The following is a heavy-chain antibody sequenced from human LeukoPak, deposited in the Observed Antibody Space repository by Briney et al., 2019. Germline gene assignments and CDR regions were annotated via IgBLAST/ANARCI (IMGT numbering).Heavy chain of an antibody. CDR1: GFTFSSYA. Sequence: PGGSLRLSCAASGFTFSSYAMSWVRQAPGKGLEWVSAISGSGGSTYYADSVKGRFTISRDNSKNTLYLQMNSLRAEDTAVYYCAKDPTSRSLIAAAGTDIWGQGTMVTVSS. D-gene: IGHD6-13*01. CDR2: ISGSGGST. J-gene: IGHJ3*02. CDR3: AKDPTSRSLIAAAGTDI. V-gene: IGHV3-23*01.